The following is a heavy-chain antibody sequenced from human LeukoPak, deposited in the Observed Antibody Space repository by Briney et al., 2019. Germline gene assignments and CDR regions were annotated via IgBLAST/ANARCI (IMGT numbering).Heavy chain of an antibody. CDR2: ISGSGGST. D-gene: IGHD6-19*01. CDR1: GFSFSSYA. V-gene: IGHV3-23*01. Sequence: GGSLRLSCTVSGFSFSSYAMSWVRQAPGKGLEWVSAISGSGGSTYYADSVKGRFTISSDNSKNTLYLQMNSLRDEDTAVYYCAKDLGSGWFHYYYCGMDVWGQGTTVTVSS. J-gene: IGHJ6*02. CDR3: AKDLGSGWFHYYYCGMDV.